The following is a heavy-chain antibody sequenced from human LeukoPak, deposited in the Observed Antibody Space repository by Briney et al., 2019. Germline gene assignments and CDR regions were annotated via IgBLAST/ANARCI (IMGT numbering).Heavy chain of an antibody. CDR3: ARRFDY. V-gene: IGHV3-48*04. CDR1: GFTFNNAW. CDR2: SSSGGTTI. Sequence: PGGSLRLSCAASGFTFNNAWLNWVRQAPGKGLEWISYSSSGGTTIYYADSVKGRFTIPRDNAKNSLYLQMNSLRAEDTGVYYCARRFDYWGQGTLVTVSS. J-gene: IGHJ4*02.